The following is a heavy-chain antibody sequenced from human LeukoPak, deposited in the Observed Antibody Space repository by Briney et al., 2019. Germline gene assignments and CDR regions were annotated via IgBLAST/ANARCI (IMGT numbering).Heavy chain of an antibody. J-gene: IGHJ3*02. CDR1: GGSISSSSYY. CDR2: IYYSGST. CDR3: ARVRYYYDSSGYHSDAFDI. Sequence: SETLSLTCTVSGGSISSSSYYWGWIRQPPGKGLEWIGSIYYSGSTYYNPSLKSRVTISVDTSKNQFSLKLSSVTAADTAVYYCARVRYYYDSSGYHSDAFDIWGQGTMVTVSS. V-gene: IGHV4-39*07. D-gene: IGHD3-22*01.